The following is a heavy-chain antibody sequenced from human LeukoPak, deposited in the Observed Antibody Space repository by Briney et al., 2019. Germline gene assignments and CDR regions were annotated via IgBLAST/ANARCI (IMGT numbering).Heavy chain of an antibody. CDR1: GYTFTGYY. J-gene: IGHJ4*02. D-gene: IGHD6-13*01. V-gene: IGHV1-8*02. CDR3: ARGSSAAAGNY. Sequence: ASVKVSCKASGYTFTGYYMHWVRQATGQGLEWMGWMNPNSGNTGYAQKFQGRVTMTRNTSISTAYMELSSLRSEDTAVYYCARGSSAAAGNYWGQGTLVTVSS. CDR2: MNPNSGNT.